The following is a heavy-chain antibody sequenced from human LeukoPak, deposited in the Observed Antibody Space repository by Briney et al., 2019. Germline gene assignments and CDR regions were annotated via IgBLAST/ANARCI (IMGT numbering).Heavy chain of an antibody. D-gene: IGHD3-10*01. V-gene: IGHV1-2*02. Sequence: VASVKVSCKASGYTFTAYYIHWVRQAPGQGLEWMGWITPNSGGTNYAQKFQGRVTMTRDTSISTAYMELSSLRSEDTAVYYCARTNYYGSGILDYWGQGTLVTVSS. CDR2: ITPNSGGT. CDR3: ARTNYYGSGILDY. CDR1: GYTFTAYY. J-gene: IGHJ4*02.